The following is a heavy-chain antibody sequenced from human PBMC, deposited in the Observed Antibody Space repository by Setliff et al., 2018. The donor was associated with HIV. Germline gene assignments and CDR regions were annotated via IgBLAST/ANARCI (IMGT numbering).Heavy chain of an antibody. CDR2: ISWDRYTT. CDR1: GFNFNDYT. D-gene: IGHD1-1*01. J-gene: IGHJ3*01. CDR3: AKEGRTTSAFDV. V-gene: IGHV3-43*01. Sequence: GGSLRLSCAASGFNFNDYTTHWVRQGPGKTLEWVSLISWDRYTTNYADSVKGRFTISRDNSKDSLYLQMNSLRIEDTALYYCAKEGRTTSAFDVWGQGTMVTVSS.